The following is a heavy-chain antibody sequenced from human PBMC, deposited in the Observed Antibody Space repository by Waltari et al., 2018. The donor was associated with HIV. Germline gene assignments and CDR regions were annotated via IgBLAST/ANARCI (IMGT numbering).Heavy chain of an antibody. Sequence: QIRLFQSDHAVRTPGASVTLSCKTSGYPFIIYHVPWVRQSRGLRLDWLVGITIYSAKTNYTRESQGRVTLTTDAAAATAYLELRDLRPDDTAMYFCTRGNIWGSYRYFDYWGPGTLVTVS. J-gene: IGHJ4*02. CDR1: GYPFIIYH. D-gene: IGHD3-16*02. CDR2: ITIYSAKT. CDR3: TRGNIWGSYRYFDY. V-gene: IGHV1-18*01.